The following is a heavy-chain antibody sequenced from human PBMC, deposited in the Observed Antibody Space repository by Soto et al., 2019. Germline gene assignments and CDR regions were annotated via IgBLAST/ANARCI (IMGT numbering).Heavy chain of an antibody. V-gene: IGHV4-30-2*01. CDR1: GDSITSGRSS. J-gene: IGHJ6*02. Sequence: SETLSLTCAVSGDSITSGRSSWSWIRQPPGKRLEWIGYIYHSGSAYYNPSLRSRVTISVDRSNNQFSLKLSSVTATDTAVYYCVRQGFGALHGLVDVWGQGTTVTVSS. D-gene: IGHD3-10*01. CDR2: IYHSGSA. CDR3: VRQGFGALHGLVDV.